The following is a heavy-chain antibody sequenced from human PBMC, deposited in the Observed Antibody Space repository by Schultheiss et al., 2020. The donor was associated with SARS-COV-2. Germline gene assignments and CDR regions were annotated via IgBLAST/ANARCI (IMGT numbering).Heavy chain of an antibody. CDR3: ARRAGTTLYNYYDMDV. V-gene: IGHV5-51*01. CDR2: IYPGSSDT. D-gene: IGHD1-7*01. J-gene: IGHJ6*02. Sequence: GESLKISCKGFGYSFSAYWIGWVRQMPGKGLEWMGIIYPGSSDTRYRPSFQGQVSISADEFTSTAYLQWSSLKASDTAMYYCARRAGTTLYNYYDMDVWGQGTTVTVSS. CDR1: GYSFSAYW.